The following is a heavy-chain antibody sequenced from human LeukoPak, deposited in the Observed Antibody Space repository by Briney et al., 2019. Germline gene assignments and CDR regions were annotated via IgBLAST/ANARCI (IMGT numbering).Heavy chain of an antibody. V-gene: IGHV4-31*03. CDR1: ADSLSSGGHY. Sequence: NPSETLSLTCTVSADSLSSGGHYWAWIRQLPGKGLESIGFIHHSGSSRHNLSLKDRVAISVDASRKQFALRLSSVTAADTAIYYCARGGNRFGGFYFDYWGQGIQVIVSS. CDR3: ARGGNRFGGFYFDY. D-gene: IGHD3-10*01. CDR2: IHHSGSS. J-gene: IGHJ4*02.